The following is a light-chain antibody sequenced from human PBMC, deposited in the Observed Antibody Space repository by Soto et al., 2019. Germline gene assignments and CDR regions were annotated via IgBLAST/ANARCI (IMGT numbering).Light chain of an antibody. Sequence: DIQMTQSPSTLSASVGDRVTITCRASQSISSWLAGYQQKPGKAPKLLIYKASSLESGVPSRFSGSGSGTEFKLTISSLQPDDFATYCCQQYNNYPLTFGQGTKVEIK. J-gene: IGKJ1*01. CDR2: KAS. CDR3: QQYNNYPLT. V-gene: IGKV1-5*03. CDR1: QSISSW.